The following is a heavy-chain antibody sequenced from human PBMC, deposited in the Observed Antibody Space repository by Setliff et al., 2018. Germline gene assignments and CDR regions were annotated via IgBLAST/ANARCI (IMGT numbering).Heavy chain of an antibody. J-gene: IGHJ4*02. CDR3: ARGRNVAARLLDS. D-gene: IGHD6-6*01. CDR1: GFSISSGYY. CDR2: IHHSGSS. Sequence: SETLSLTCAVSGFSISSGYYWGWIRQPPGKGLEWIVNIHHSGSSYQNPSLRSRIAVSVDTSKNQFSLKLSSVTAADTAVYYCARGRNVAARLLDSWGQGARVTVSS. V-gene: IGHV4-38-2*01.